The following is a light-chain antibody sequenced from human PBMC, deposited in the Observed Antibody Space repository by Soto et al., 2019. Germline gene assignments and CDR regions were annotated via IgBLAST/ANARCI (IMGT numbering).Light chain of an antibody. J-gene: IGKJ4*01. Sequence: DLQMTQSPSSVSASVGDRVTITCRASQGINSWLVWYQQKPGKAPNLMIYGASSLQSGVPSRFSGSGTWTDFTLTISSLQPEDFATSYCQQANSFPPTFGGGTKVEIK. CDR2: GAS. CDR1: QGINSW. V-gene: IGKV1D-12*01. CDR3: QQANSFPPT.